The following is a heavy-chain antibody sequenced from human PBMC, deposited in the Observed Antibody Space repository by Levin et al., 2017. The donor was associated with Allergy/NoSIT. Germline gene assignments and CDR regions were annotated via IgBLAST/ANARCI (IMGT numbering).Heavy chain of an antibody. Sequence: PGGSLRLSCAASGFTFSSYWMHWVRQAPGKGLVWVSRINRDGSSTSYADSVKGRFTISRDNAKNTLYLQMNSLRAEDTAVYYCARDEPATAPLKDAFDIWGQGTMVTVSS. J-gene: IGHJ3*02. CDR3: ARDEPATAPLKDAFDI. V-gene: IGHV3-74*01. D-gene: IGHD5-12*01. CDR2: INRDGSST. CDR1: GFTFSSYW.